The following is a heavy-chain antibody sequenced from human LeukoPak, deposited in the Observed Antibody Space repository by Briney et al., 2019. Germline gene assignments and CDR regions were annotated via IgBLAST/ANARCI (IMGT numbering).Heavy chain of an antibody. CDR3: ARYHLGSYFRDPFDH. V-gene: IGHV3-23*01. CDR2: ISGSGGST. CDR1: GFTFSSYA. D-gene: IGHD3-10*01. J-gene: IGHJ4*02. Sequence: GGSLRLSCAASGFTFSSYAMSRVRQAPGKGLEWVSAISGSGGSTYYADSVKGRFTISRDNSKNTLYLQMDSLRAEDTAVYYCARYHLGSYFRDPFDHWGQGTLVTVSS.